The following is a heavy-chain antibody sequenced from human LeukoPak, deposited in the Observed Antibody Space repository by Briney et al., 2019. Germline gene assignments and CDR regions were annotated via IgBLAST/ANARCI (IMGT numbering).Heavy chain of an antibody. CDR1: GFTFSSYA. CDR3: AKLYYDYVWGSYRYYFFDD. Sequence: GGSLRLSCAASGFTFSSYAMSWVRQAPGKGLEWVSGLTGSGSTTYYADSVKGRFTISRDNSKNTVYLQMNSLRGADTALYYCAKLYYDYVWGSYRYYFFDDWGQGTLVTVSS. V-gene: IGHV3-23*01. D-gene: IGHD3-16*02. J-gene: IGHJ4*02. CDR2: LTGSGSTT.